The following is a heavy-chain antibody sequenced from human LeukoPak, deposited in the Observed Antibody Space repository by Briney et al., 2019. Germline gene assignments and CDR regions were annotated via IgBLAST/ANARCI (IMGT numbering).Heavy chain of an antibody. CDR3: ARVSIAAAVGY. D-gene: IGHD6-6*01. J-gene: IGHJ4*02. CDR2: INHSGST. V-gene: IGHV4-34*01. CDR1: GGSFSGYY. Sequence: SETLSLTCAVYGGSFSGYYWSWIRQPPGKGLEWIGEINHSGSTNYNPSLKSRVTISVDTSKNQFSLKLSSVTAAGTAVYYCARVSIAAAVGYWGQGTLVTVSS.